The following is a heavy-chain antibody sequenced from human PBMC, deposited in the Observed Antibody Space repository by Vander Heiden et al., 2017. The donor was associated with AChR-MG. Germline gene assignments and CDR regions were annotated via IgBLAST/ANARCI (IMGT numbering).Heavy chain of an antibody. CDR2: IIPIFGTA. CDR1: GATFSSYA. J-gene: IGHJ4*02. V-gene: IGHV1-69*06. CDR3: AQVVAGNEEFDY. D-gene: IGHD2-15*01. Sequence: QVQLVQSGAEVKKPGSSVKVSCMASGATFSSYAISWVRQAPGQGLEWMGGIIPIFGTANYAQKFQGRVTITADKSTSTAYMELSSLRSEDTAVYYCAQVVAGNEEFDYWGQGTLVTVSS.